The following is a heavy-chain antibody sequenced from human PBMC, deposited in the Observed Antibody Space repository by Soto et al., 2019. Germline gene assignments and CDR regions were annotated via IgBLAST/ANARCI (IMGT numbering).Heavy chain of an antibody. CDR2: ISSSSSTI. Sequence: GGSLRLSCAASGFTFSSYSMNWVRQAPGKGLEWVSYISSSSSTIYYADSVKGRFTISRDNAKNSLYLQMNSLRDEDTAVYYCARALSRGYSYGNVGYWGQGTLVTVSS. CDR3: ARALSRGYSYGNVGY. J-gene: IGHJ4*02. V-gene: IGHV3-48*02. CDR1: GFTFSSYS. D-gene: IGHD5-18*01.